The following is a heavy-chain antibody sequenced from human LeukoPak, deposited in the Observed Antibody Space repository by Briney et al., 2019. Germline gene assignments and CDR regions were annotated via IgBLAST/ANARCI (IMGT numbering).Heavy chain of an antibody. CDR2: IIPIFGAA. V-gene: IGHV1-69*06. J-gene: IGHJ3*02. Sequence: ASVKVSCMASGYTFTGYYMHWVRQAPGQGLEWMGGIIPIFGAANYAQKFEGTVTITAAKSTSTAYTELSSLRSEHTAVYYCARGSSWGSSDAFDIWGQGTMVTVSS. D-gene: IGHD3-16*01. CDR3: ARGSSWGSSDAFDI. CDR1: GYTFTGYY.